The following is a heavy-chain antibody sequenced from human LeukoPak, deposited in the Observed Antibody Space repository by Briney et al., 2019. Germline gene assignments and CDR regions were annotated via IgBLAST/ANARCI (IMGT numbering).Heavy chain of an antibody. CDR3: AKAPPYYYDSSGYYSAVDY. Sequence: GGSLRLSCVVSGFSVSSNYMSWVRQAPGNGLEWVSIIYTGGNTYYADSVKGRFTISRDNSKNTLYLQMNSLRAEDTAVYYCAKAPPYYYDSSGYYSAVDYWGQGTLVTVSS. CDR2: IYTGGNT. J-gene: IGHJ4*02. CDR1: GFSVSSNY. D-gene: IGHD3-22*01. V-gene: IGHV3-53*01.